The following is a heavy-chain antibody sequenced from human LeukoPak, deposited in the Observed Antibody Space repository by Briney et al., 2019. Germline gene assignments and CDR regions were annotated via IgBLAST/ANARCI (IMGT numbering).Heavy chain of an antibody. V-gene: IGHV3-21*01. D-gene: IGHD2-2*01. CDR1: GFTFSSYA. Sequence: GGSLRLSCAASGFTFSSYAMSWVRQAPGKGLEWVSSISSSSYIYYADSVKGRFTISRDNAKNSLYLQMNSLRAEDTAVYYCARDLRPSVVVPAAIGYWGQGTLVTVSS. CDR3: ARDLRPSVVVPAAIGY. J-gene: IGHJ4*02. CDR2: ISSSSYI.